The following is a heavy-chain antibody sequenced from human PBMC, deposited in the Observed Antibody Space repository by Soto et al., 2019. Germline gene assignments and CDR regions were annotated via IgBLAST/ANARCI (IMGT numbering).Heavy chain of an antibody. CDR1: GASFSGFY. Sequence: QVQLQQWGAGLLKPSETLSLTCAVSGASFSGFYWSWIRQSPGKGLERIGEIDHSGITNHNTALKSRATMSVDTSKNQFSLKLRSVTAADTAVYYCARGVSVTLAVQGGAPDKNYFDSWSQGTLVTVSS. V-gene: IGHV4-34*04. J-gene: IGHJ4*02. CDR2: IDHSGIT. CDR3: ARGVSVTLAVQGGAPDKNYFDS. D-gene: IGHD1-26*01.